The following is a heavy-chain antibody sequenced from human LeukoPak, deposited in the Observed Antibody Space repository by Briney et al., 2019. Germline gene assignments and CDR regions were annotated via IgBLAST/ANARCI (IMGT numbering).Heavy chain of an antibody. Sequence: GGSLRLSCAASGFTFSSYAMSWVRQAPGKGLEWVSTISGSRGSTYYADSVKGRFSISRDNSKNTLYLQMNSLRAEDTAVYYCAKNYGSGSYYLDYWGQGTLVILSS. J-gene: IGHJ4*02. CDR3: AKNYGSGSYYLDY. CDR2: ISGSRGST. V-gene: IGHV3-23*01. D-gene: IGHD3-10*01. CDR1: GFTFSSYA.